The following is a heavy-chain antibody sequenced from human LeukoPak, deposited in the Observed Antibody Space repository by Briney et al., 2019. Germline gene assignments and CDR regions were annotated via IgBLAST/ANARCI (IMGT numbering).Heavy chain of an antibody. V-gene: IGHV4-59*08. CDR2: IYYNGST. CDR3: ARRGGIYCRGGTCYHYYFDY. D-gene: IGHD2-15*01. CDR1: GGSITSYY. J-gene: IGHJ4*02. Sequence: PSETLSLTCTVSGGSITSYYWSWIRQPPGKGLVWLGYIYYNGSTKYNPSLKSRVTISVDTSKNQFTLKLSSVTAADTAVYYGARRGGIYCRGGTCYHYYFDYWGQGALVTVSS.